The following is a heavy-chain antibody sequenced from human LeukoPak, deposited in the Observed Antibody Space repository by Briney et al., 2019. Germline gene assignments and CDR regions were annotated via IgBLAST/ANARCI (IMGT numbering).Heavy chain of an antibody. CDR3: ARAPGGGGNGDYYYYYMDV. Sequence: RASVKVSCKASGGTFSSYAISWVRQAPGQGLEGMGRIIPIFGAANYAQKFQGRVTITTDESTSTAYMELSSLRSEDTAVYYCARAPGGGGNGDYYYYYMDVWGKGTTVTVSS. CDR2: IIPIFGAA. CDR1: GGTFSSYA. V-gene: IGHV1-69*05. J-gene: IGHJ6*03. D-gene: IGHD4-23*01.